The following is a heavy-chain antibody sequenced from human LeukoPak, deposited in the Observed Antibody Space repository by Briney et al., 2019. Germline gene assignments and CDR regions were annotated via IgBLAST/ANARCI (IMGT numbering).Heavy chain of an antibody. V-gene: IGHV4-39*01. D-gene: IGHD2-15*01. CDR2: FYYGGST. CDR3: ARQAPLGYCSGDNCYSYFDY. CDR1: GGSISGSSYY. J-gene: IGHJ4*02. Sequence: PETLSLTCPVSGGSISGSSYYWGWIRQPPGKGLEWIGSFYYGGSTYCNPPLKSRVTISVDTSKNQISLKLSSMTAADTAVYYCARQAPLGYCSGDNCYSYFDYWGQGTLVTVSS.